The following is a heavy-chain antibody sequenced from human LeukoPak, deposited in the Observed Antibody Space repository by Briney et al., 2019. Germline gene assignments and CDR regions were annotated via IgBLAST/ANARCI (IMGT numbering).Heavy chain of an antibody. D-gene: IGHD6-19*01. CDR3: ARDQPIAVAGYFDY. Sequence: GGSLRLSCAASGFTFSSYSMNWVRQAPGEGLEWVSSISSSSSYIYYADSVKGRFTISRDNAKNSLYLQMNSLRAEDTAVYYCARDQPIAVAGYFDYWGQGTLVTVSS. J-gene: IGHJ4*02. CDR1: GFTFSSYS. V-gene: IGHV3-21*01. CDR2: ISSSSSYI.